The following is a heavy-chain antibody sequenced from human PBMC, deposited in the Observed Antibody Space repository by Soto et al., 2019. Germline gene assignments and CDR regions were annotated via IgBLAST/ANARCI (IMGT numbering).Heavy chain of an antibody. Sequence: AETLSLTCAVSVGSSTRANWWTGVRQPPGGGLEWIGEISHSGITNYKASLKSRVTMSVDKTKNDVSLKLTSVTAADTAVYYCARVLRGWFDPWGQGTPVTVSS. J-gene: IGHJ5*02. V-gene: IGHV4-4*02. CDR3: ARVLRGWFDP. CDR2: ISHSGIT. CDR1: VGSSTRANW.